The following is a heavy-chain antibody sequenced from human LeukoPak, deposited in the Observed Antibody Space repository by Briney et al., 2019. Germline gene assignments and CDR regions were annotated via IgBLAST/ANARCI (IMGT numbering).Heavy chain of an antibody. CDR2: MNPNSGNT. D-gene: IGHD1-26*01. V-gene: IGHV1-8*03. J-gene: IGHJ4*02. Sequence: ASVKVSCKASGYTFTSCDINWVRQATGQGLEWMGWMNPNSGNTGYAQKFQGRVTITRNTSISTAYMELSSLRSEDTAVYYCARVRSGSYSYYFDYWGQGTLVTVSS. CDR3: ARVRSGSYSYYFDY. CDR1: GYTFTSCD.